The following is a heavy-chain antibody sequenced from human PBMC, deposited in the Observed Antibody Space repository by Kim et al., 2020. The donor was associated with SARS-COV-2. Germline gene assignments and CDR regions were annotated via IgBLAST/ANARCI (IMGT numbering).Heavy chain of an antibody. Sequence: GGSLRLSCAASGFTFNNYSMRWVRQPPGKGLEWVSCISCNSSTIDYADSVQGRFTISRDNAKNSLYLQLNSLRPEDTAVYYCAKAPSDSYSVFWGEWTTV. CDR1: GFTFNNYS. CDR2: ISCNSSTI. J-gene: IGHJ6*02. CDR3: AKAPSDSYSVF. V-gene: IGHV3-48*04. D-gene: IGHD6-13*01.